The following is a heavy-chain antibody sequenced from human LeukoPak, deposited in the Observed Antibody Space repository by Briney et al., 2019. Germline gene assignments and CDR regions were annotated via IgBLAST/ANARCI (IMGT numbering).Heavy chain of an antibody. CDR3: ARDPSTVRGLHYFDY. V-gene: IGHV1-46*01. CDR1: GYTFTSYY. Sequence: ASVKVSCKASGYTFTSYYMHWVRQAPGQGLEWMGIINPSGGSTSYAQKFQGRVTMTRDTSTGTVYMELSSLRSEDTAVYYCARDPSTVRGLHYFDYWGQGTLVTVSS. CDR2: INPSGGST. J-gene: IGHJ4*02. D-gene: IGHD3-10*01.